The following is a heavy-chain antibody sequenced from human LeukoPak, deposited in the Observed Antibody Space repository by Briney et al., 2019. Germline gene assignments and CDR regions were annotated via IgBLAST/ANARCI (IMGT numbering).Heavy chain of an antibody. V-gene: IGHV3-74*01. CDR1: GFMFSSYW. Sequence: QPGGSLRLSCVASGFMFSSYWMNWVRQAPGKELVWVSRINSDGSSTSYADSVKGRFTISRDNAKNTLFLQMNSLRAEDTAVYYCARGPGAFDIWGQGTMVTVSS. CDR2: INSDGSST. D-gene: IGHD2-2*01. CDR3: ARGPGAFDI. J-gene: IGHJ3*02.